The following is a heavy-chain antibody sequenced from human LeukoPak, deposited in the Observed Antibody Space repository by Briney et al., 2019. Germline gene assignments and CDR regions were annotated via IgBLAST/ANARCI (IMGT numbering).Heavy chain of an antibody. V-gene: IGHV3-48*03. CDR2: ISSSGSTI. CDR1: GFTFSSYE. CDR3: ARDRWAMVRGVISVVYFDY. Sequence: PGGSLRLSCAASGFTFSSYEMNWVRQAPGKGLEWVSYISSSGSTIYYADSVKGRFTISRDNAKNSLYLQMNSLRAEDTAVYYCARDRWAMVRGVISVVYFDYWGQGTLVTVSS. D-gene: IGHD3-10*01. J-gene: IGHJ4*02.